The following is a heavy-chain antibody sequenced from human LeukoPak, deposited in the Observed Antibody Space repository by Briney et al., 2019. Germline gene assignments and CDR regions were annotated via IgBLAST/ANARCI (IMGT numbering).Heavy chain of an antibody. Sequence: SETLSLTCAVYGGSFSGYYWSWIRQPPGKGLEWIGEINHSGSTNYNPSLKSRVTISVDTSKNQFSLKLSSVTAADTAVYYCVRRILGGSGWTFDNWGQGILVTVSS. CDR1: GGSFSGYY. J-gene: IGHJ4*02. D-gene: IGHD6-19*01. CDR3: VRRILGGSGWTFDN. V-gene: IGHV4-34*01. CDR2: INHSGST.